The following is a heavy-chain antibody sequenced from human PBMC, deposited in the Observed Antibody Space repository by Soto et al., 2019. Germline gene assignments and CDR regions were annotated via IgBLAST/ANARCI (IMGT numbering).Heavy chain of an antibody. J-gene: IGHJ4*02. CDR2: LSIDSNYI. Sequence: VGSLRLSCTVSGFIFSRLAMNWVRQAPGKGLEWVASLSIDSNYIYYADSVKGRFTVSRDNAKDSLYLQMDSLTGEDTAIYYCVTNVVVVSAADSWGQGTLVTVSS. V-gene: IGHV3-21*01. CDR3: VTNVVVVSAADS. D-gene: IGHD2-21*01. CDR1: GFIFSRLA.